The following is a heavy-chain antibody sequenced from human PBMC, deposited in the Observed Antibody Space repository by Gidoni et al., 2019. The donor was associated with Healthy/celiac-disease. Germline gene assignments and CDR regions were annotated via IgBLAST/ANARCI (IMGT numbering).Heavy chain of an antibody. CDR1: GFTFIRYG. CDR2: ISYDGSNE. Sequence: QVQLVESGGGVVQPGRYLRPSCAAAGFTFIRYGIHWVRQAPGKGLEGVAVISYDGSNEYYADSVKGRFTISRDNSKNTLYLQMNSLRAEDTAVYYCAKEMATVVVTAISAFDIWGQGTMVTVSS. J-gene: IGHJ3*02. V-gene: IGHV3-30*18. CDR3: AKEMATVVVTAISAFDI. D-gene: IGHD2-21*02.